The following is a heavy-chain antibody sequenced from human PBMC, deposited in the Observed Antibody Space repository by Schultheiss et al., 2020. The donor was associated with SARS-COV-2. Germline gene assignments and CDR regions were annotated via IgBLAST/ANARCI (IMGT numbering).Heavy chain of an antibody. CDR1: GGSFSGYY. CDR2: INHSGST. V-gene: IGHV4-34*01. CDR3: ASLSLLWFGETYYYYGMDV. D-gene: IGHD3-10*01. Sequence: SCAVYGGSFSGYYWSWIRQPPGKGLEWIGEINHSGSTNYNPSLKSRVTISVDTSKNQFSLKLSSVTAADTAVYYCASLSLLWFGETYYYYGMDVWGQGTTVTVSS. J-gene: IGHJ6*02.